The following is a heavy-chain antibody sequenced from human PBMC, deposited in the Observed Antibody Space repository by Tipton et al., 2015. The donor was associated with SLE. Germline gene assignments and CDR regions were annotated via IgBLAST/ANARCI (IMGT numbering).Heavy chain of an antibody. Sequence: TLSLTCSVSGGSISSSRSYWNWIRQPAGKGLGWIGHIYPSGSINYNPSLKSRVSMSVDTSKNQFSLNRSSVTAADPGLYSCAGGGGATMGGYAVDIWGQGTMVTVSS. CDR3: AGGGGATMGGYAVDI. CDR2: IYPSGSI. D-gene: IGHD3-16*01. CDR1: GGSISSSRSY. J-gene: IGHJ3*02. V-gene: IGHV4-61*09.